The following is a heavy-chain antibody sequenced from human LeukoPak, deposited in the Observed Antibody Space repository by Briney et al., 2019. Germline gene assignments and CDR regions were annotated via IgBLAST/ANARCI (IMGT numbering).Heavy chain of an antibody. Sequence: GGSLRLSCAASGFTFDTYALTWARQAPGKGLEWVSVIAAGGGGIQYAESVEGRFIISRDNSKKTLYLQMNNLRAEDTAIYYCARYVPPTTMATRFFDCWGQGTLVTVSS. J-gene: IGHJ4*02. V-gene: IGHV3-23*01. CDR3: ARYVPPTTMATRFFDC. D-gene: IGHD4-23*01. CDR2: IAAGGGGI. CDR1: GFTFDTYA.